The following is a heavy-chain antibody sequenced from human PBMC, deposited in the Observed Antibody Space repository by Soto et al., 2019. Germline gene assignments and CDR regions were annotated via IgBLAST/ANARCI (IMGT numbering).Heavy chain of an antibody. D-gene: IGHD3-3*01. CDR3: AKSFGVVITGFDY. CDR1: GFTFSSYA. J-gene: IGHJ4*02. V-gene: IGHV3-23*01. CDR2: ISGSGGST. Sequence: GGSLRLSCAASGFTFSSYAMSWIRQAPGKGLEWVSAISGSGGSTYYADSVKGRFTISRDNSKNTLYLQMNSLRAEDTAVYYCAKSFGVVITGFDYWGQGILVTVSS.